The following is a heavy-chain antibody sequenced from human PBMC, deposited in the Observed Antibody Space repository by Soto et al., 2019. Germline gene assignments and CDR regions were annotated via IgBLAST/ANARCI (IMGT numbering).Heavy chain of an antibody. CDR2: ITGSDGRT. CDR3: AREANHCSSTSCYYYYYYGMDV. D-gene: IGHD2-2*01. CDR1: GGSISSSSYY. V-gene: IGHV3-23*01. J-gene: IGHJ6*02. Sequence: ETLSLTCTVSGGSISSSSYYWGWIRQRPGTGLEWVSLITGSDGRTYYGDSVKGRFTISRDNSKNTLFLQMNSLRAEDTAVYYCAREANHCSSTSCYYYYYYGMDVWGQGTTVTV.